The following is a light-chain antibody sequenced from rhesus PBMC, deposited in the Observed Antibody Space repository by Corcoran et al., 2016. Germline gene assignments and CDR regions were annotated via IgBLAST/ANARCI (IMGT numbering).Light chain of an antibody. CDR2: YGK. CDR1: RGIASY. J-gene: IGKJ1*01. CDR3: QQGESNPWT. V-gene: IGKV1-32*04. Sequence: DIQMSQSPSSLSASIGDRVTITCRASRGIASYLNWYQQTPGKAPKLWIYYGKRLASGAPSRVSGSGSGTDFTLTFSSLQPEDFATYYYQQGESNPWTFGQRTKVEIK.